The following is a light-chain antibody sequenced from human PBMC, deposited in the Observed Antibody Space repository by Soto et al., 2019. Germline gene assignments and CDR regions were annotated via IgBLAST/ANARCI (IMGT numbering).Light chain of an antibody. CDR3: MQALQTPLT. J-gene: IGKJ4*01. V-gene: IGKV2-28*01. Sequence: DIVMTQSPLSLPVTPGEPASLSCSSSQSLLHSNGYNYLDWYLQKPGQSPQLLIYLGYNRASGVTDRFSGSGSGTDFTLKISRVEAEDVGVYYCMQALQTPLTFGGGTKVAIK. CDR1: QSLLHSNGYNY. CDR2: LGY.